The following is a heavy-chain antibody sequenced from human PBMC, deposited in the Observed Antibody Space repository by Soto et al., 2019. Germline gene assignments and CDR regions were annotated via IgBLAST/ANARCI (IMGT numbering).Heavy chain of an antibody. D-gene: IGHD3-3*01. Sequence: EVQLVESGGGLVQPGRSLRLSCAASGFTFDDYAMHWVRQAPGKGLEWVSGISWNSGSIGYADSVKGRFTISRDNAKNSLYLQMNSLRAEDTALYYCAKDMAPSGLLEWDKTSFDYWGQGTLVTVSS. CDR2: ISWNSGSI. CDR3: AKDMAPSGLLEWDKTSFDY. V-gene: IGHV3-9*01. CDR1: GFTFDDYA. J-gene: IGHJ4*02.